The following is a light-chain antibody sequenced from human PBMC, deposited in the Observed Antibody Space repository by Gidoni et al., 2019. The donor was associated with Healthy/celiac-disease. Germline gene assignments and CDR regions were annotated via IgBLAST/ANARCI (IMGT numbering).Light chain of an antibody. CDR1: QSRLHSNGYNY. CDR2: LGS. CDR3: MQALQTPWT. J-gene: IGKJ1*01. Sequence: DIVMTQSPLSLSVTPGEPASISCRSSQSRLHSNGYNYLDWYLQKPGQSPQLLIYLGSNRASGVPDRFSGSGSGTDFTLKISRVEAEDVGVYYCMQALQTPWTFGQGTRVEIK. V-gene: IGKV2-28*01.